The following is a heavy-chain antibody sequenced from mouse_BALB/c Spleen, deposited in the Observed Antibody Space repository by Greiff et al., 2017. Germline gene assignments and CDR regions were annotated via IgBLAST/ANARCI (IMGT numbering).Heavy chain of an antibody. D-gene: IGHD1-1*01. CDR1: GFTFSSYG. CDR3: ARDSPVRYPWYFDV. Sequence: EVQGVESGGGLVQPGGSLKLSCAASGFTFSSYGMSWVRQTPDKRLELVATINSNGGSTYYPDSVKGRFTISRDNAKNTLYLQMSSLKSEDTAMYYCARDSPVRYPWYFDVWGAGTTVTVSS. CDR2: INSNGGST. V-gene: IGHV5-6-3*01. J-gene: IGHJ1*01.